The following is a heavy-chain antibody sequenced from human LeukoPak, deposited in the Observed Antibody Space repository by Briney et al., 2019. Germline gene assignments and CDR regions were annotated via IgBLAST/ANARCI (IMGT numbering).Heavy chain of an antibody. CDR2: ISGSGGST. V-gene: IGHV3-23*01. D-gene: IGHD6-6*01. CDR3: AKDLGYSSASTPPPPLDY. Sequence: GGSLRLSCAASGFTFSSYAMSWVRQAPGKGLEWVSAISGSGGSTYYADSVKGRFTISRDNSKNTRYLQMNSPRAEATAVYYCAKDLGYSSASTPPPPLDYWGQGTLVTVSS. J-gene: IGHJ4*02. CDR1: GFTFSSYA.